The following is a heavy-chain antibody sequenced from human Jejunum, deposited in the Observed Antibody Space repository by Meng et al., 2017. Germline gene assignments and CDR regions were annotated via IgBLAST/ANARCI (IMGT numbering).Heavy chain of an antibody. CDR1: GGSVEGPNW. CDR2: IYHTGST. Sequence: DPGLWNPWRVRYFTRLALGGSVEGPNWWSWVRHPPGKGLEWIGEIYHTGSTNFSPSLKSRVSISMDASKNTVFLKLTSVTAADTAVYYCARVREVQLGTGDWFDPWGQGTLVTVSS. V-gene: IGHV4-4*02. J-gene: IGHJ5*02. CDR3: ARVREVQLGTGDWFDP. D-gene: IGHD1/OR15-1a*01.